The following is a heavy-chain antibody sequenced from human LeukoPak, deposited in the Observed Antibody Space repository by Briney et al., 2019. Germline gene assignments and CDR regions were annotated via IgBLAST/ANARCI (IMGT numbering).Heavy chain of an antibody. J-gene: IGHJ5*02. V-gene: IGHV3-53*01. CDR3: ARVNRMVLNWFDP. D-gene: IGHD3-10*01. Sequence: GGSLRLSCAASGFTVSNNYMSWVRQAPGKGLEWVSVIYSGGSTYYADSVKGRFTISRDNSKNTLYLQMNSLRAEDTAVYYCARVNRMVLNWFDPWGQGTLVTVSS. CDR2: IYSGGST. CDR1: GFTVSNNY.